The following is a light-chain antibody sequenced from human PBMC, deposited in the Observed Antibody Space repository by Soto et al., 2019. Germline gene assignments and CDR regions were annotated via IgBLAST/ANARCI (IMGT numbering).Light chain of an antibody. CDR3: QQYGSSPST. CDR1: QSVSSTY. V-gene: IGKV3-20*01. J-gene: IGKJ5*01. Sequence: IVCTQSPCTLSLSPGERATLSCRASQSVSSTYLGWYHQKPGQAPRLLIYGASGRATGIPDRFSGSGSGTDFTLTISRLEPEDFAVYYCQQYGSSPSTFGQGTRLEIK. CDR2: GAS.